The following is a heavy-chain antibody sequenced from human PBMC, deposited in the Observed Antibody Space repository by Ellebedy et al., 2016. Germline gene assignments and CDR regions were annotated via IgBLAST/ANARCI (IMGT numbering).Heavy chain of an antibody. CDR2: VNTFSGNT. CDR1: GDTFNNNA. J-gene: IGHJ4*02. V-gene: IGHV1-18*01. D-gene: IGHD3-10*01. CDR3: AKTSGWGYGEN. Sequence: ASVKVSCXASGDTFNNNAITWVRQVPGQGLEWMGFVNTFSGNTKFAQKFQGRVSMTTDSSTHTAYMDLRSLRSDDTAMYYCAKTSGWGYGENWGQGTLVTVSS.